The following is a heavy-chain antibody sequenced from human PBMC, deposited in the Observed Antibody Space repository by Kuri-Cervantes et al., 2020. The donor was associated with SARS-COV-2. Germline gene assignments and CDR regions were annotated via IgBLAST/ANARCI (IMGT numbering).Heavy chain of an antibody. CDR3: AKTRSYYYYMDV. Sequence: ASVKVSCKASGYTFTSYGISWVRQAPGQGLEWRGWITVYNGNTNYAQKFQGRVTVTTDISTNTAYMELRSLRSDDTAVYFCAKTRSYYYYMDVWGQGTTVTVSS. J-gene: IGHJ6*02. CDR2: ITVYNGNT. CDR1: GYTFTSYG. V-gene: IGHV1-18*04. D-gene: IGHD4-11*01.